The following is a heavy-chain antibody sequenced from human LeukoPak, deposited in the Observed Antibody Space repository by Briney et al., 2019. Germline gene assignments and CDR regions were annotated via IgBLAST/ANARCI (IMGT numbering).Heavy chain of an antibody. J-gene: IGHJ3*02. D-gene: IGHD3-10*02. CDR3: ARDDPTFGVDAFDI. V-gene: IGHV3-74*01. CDR2: IKSEGSST. CDR1: GFTFSSYW. Sequence: GGSLRLSCAASGFTFSSYWMHWVRQAPEKGLVWVSRIKSEGSSTSYADSVKGRFNISRDNAKNTLNLQMNSLRAEDTAVYYCARDDPTFGVDAFDIWGQGTMVTVSS.